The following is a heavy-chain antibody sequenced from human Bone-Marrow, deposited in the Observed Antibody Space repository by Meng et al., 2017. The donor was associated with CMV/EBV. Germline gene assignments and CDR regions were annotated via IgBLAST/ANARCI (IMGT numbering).Heavy chain of an antibody. J-gene: IGHJ4*02. CDR2: ISSSGSTI. D-gene: IGHD3-10*01. CDR1: GFTFSSYE. CDR3: AKDRDFFGASGEGVDF. Sequence: GESLKISCAASGFTFSSYEMNWVRQAPGKGLEWVSYISSSGSTIYYADSVKGRFTISRDNAKNSLYLQMNSLRAEDTAVYYCAKDRDFFGASGEGVDFWGQGTLVTVSS. V-gene: IGHV3-48*03.